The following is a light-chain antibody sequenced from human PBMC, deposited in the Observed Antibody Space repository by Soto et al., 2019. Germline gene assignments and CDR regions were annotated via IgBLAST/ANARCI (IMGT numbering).Light chain of an antibody. CDR1: QSVSSN. CDR2: DAS. J-gene: IGKJ2*01. V-gene: IGKV3-15*01. Sequence: VMTQSPGTLSVSPGERATLSCRASQSVSSNLAWYQQKPGQAPRLLIYDASTRATGIPARFSGSGSGTDFTLSISSLQSEDFAVYFCQQYNTWPPYTFGQGTKLEI. CDR3: QQYNTWPPYT.